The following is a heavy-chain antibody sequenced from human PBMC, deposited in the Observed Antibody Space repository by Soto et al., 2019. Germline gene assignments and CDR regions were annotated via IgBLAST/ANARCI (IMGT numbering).Heavy chain of an antibody. V-gene: IGHV3-15*07. CDR2: IKSKTDGGTT. CDR3: TTSLWFGGLDYYYYGMDV. J-gene: IGHJ6*02. CDR1: GFTFSNAW. Sequence: GGSLRLSCAASGFTFSNAWMNWVRQAPGKGLEWVGRIKSKTDGGTTDYAAPVKGRFTISRDDSKNTLYLQMNSLKTEDTAVYYCTTSLWFGGLDYYYYGMDVWGQGTTVTVSS. D-gene: IGHD3-10*01.